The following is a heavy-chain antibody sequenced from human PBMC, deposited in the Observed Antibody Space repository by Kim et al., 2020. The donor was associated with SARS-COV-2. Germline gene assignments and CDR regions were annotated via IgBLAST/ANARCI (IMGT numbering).Heavy chain of an antibody. J-gene: IGHJ1*01. CDR1: GFTFSSYS. CDR2: ISSSSSTI. CDR3: ARDCRVDVPAAIRRPECFQH. V-gene: IGHV3-48*02. D-gene: IGHD2-2*01. Sequence: GGSLRLSCAASGFTFSSYSMNWVRQAPGKGLEWVSYISSSSSTIYYADSVKGRFTISRDNAKNSLYLQMNSLRDEDTAVYYCARDCRVDVPAAIRRPECFQHWGQGTLVTVSS.